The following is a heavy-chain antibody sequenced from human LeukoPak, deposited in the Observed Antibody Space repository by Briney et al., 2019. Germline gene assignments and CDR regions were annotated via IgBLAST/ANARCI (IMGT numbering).Heavy chain of an antibody. CDR2: ISWNGAST. D-gene: IGHD1-26*01. CDR1: GFTFSAYA. Sequence: GGSLRLSCAASGFTFSAYAMHWVRQAPGKGLEWVSLISWNGASTFYADSVKGRFTISRDNSKNSLYLQMHSLRVEDTALYYCAKWETVNGYFDLWGRGTLVTVSS. CDR3: AKWETVNGYFDL. V-gene: IGHV3-43D*04. J-gene: IGHJ2*01.